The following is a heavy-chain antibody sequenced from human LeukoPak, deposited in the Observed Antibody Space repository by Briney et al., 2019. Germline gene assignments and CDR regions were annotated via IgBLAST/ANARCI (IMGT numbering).Heavy chain of an antibody. CDR1: GASFSSSSYY. V-gene: IGHV4-39*01. J-gene: IGHJ4*02. Sequence: SETLSLTCSVSGASFSSSSYYWGWIRQPPGKGLEWIGSINYYGSPHYNPSLKSRVTISVDTSKNQFSLKLSSVTAADTAVYYCARLVGIADYLDYWGQGTLVTVSS. D-gene: IGHD1-26*01. CDR3: ARLVGIADYLDY. CDR2: INYYGSP.